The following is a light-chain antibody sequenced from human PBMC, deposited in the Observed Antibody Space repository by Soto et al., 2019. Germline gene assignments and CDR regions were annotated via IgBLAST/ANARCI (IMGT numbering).Light chain of an antibody. CDR3: SSYTSSSTWV. V-gene: IGLV2-14*01. CDR1: SSAVGGYNY. J-gene: IGLJ3*02. Sequence: QSALTQPASVSGSPGPSITISCTGTSSAVGGYNYVSWYQQHPGKAPKLMIYEVSNRPSGVSNRFSGSKSGNTASLTISGLQAEDEADYYCSSYTSSSTWVLGGGTKLTV. CDR2: EVS.